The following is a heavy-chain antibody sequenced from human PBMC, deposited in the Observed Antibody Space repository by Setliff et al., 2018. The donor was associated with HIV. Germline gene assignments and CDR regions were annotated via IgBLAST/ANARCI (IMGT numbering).Heavy chain of an antibody. CDR2: ISGSGGST. J-gene: IGHJ4*02. CDR3: ARRAYCSSTTCFDN. D-gene: IGHD2-2*01. Sequence: WIRQPPGKGLEWVSAISGSGGSTYYADSVKGRFTISRDNSKNTLYLQMNSLRAEDTAVYYCARRAYCSSTTCFDNWGQGTLVTVSS. V-gene: IGHV3-23*01.